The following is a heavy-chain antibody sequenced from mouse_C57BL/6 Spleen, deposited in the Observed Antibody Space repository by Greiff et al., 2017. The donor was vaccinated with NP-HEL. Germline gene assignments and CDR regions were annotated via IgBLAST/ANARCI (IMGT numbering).Heavy chain of an antibody. CDR1: GYTFTSYW. Sequence: EVQLQQSGTVLARPGASVKMSCKTSGYTFTSYWMHWVKQRPGQGLEWIGAIYPGNSDTSYNQKFKGKAKLTAVTSASTAYMELSSLTNEDSAVYYCTNYYGSSLAYWGQGTLVTVSA. CDR3: TNYYGSSLAY. D-gene: IGHD1-1*01. CDR2: IYPGNSDT. V-gene: IGHV1-5*01. J-gene: IGHJ3*01.